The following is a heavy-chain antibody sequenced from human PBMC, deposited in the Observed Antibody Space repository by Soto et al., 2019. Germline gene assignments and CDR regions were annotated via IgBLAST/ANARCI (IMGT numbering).Heavy chain of an antibody. CDR3: ARRAFGSSRSFDL. CDR1: GFAFSSHP. CDR2: ISDGGDLT. V-gene: IGHV3-23*01. Sequence: VGSLRVSCAASGFAFSSHPMSWVRQAPERGLEWVSGISDGGDLTYNADSVKGRFTISRDNSKNILFLQMNSLRAEDTALYYCARRAFGSSRSFDLWGQGTMVTVSS. D-gene: IGHD6-6*01. J-gene: IGHJ3*01.